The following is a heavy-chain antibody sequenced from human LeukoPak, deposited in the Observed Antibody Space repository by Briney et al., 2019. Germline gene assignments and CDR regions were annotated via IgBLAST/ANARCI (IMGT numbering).Heavy chain of an antibody. J-gene: IGHJ4*02. Sequence: GGSLRLSCAASGFTFSSYWMSWVRQAPGKGPEWVASIRQDDKYYVDSVKGRFTISRDNAKNSLYLQMDNLRFEDTAFYYCAIASDRRDDYWGQGTLVTVSS. D-gene: IGHD2-21*02. CDR2: IRQDDK. CDR1: GFTFSSYW. V-gene: IGHV3-7*01. CDR3: AIASDRRDDY.